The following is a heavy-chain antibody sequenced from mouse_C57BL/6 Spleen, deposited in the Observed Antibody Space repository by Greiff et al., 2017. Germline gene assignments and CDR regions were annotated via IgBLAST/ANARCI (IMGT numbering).Heavy chain of an antibody. Sequence: EVQLQESGPGLAKPSQTLSLTCSVTGYSITSDYWNWIRKFPGNKLEYIGYISYSGSTYYNPYPKSRISITRYTSKSQYYLQLNSVTTEATATYYCARYPYGNNAMDYWGPGTSVTVSS. J-gene: IGHJ4*01. CDR3: ARYPYGNNAMDY. CDR2: ISYSGST. D-gene: IGHD2-1*01. V-gene: IGHV3-8*01. CDR1: GYSITSDY.